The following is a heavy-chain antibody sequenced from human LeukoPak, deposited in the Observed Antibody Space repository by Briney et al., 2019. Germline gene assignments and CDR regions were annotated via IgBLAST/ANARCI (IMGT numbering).Heavy chain of an antibody. V-gene: IGHV3-49*04. CDR3: TRTLGFDY. CDR1: GFTFGDYA. CDR2: IRSKAYGGTT. Sequence: GGSLRLSCTASGFTFGDYALSWVRQAPGKGLEWLGFIRSKAYGGTTQYAPSVKGRFTISRDDSKSIAYLQMNSLKTEDTAVYYCTRTLGFDYWGQGTLVTVSS. J-gene: IGHJ4*02. D-gene: IGHD7-27*01.